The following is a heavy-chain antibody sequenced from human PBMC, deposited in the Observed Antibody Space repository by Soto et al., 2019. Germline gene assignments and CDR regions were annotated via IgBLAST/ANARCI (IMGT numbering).Heavy chain of an antibody. Sequence: EVHLLESGGALAQPGGSLRLSCGASGFTFSSHAINWVRQAPGKGLEWVSGISAGGGETYYADSVKGRFTISRDTSNHTVHLQMNSLRVEDTAVYYCARDQSPRVEGGTVGDHWGQGTLVTVSS. J-gene: IGHJ5*02. V-gene: IGHV3-23*01. D-gene: IGHD3-3*01. CDR2: ISAGGGET. CDR3: ARDQSPRVEGGTVGDH. CDR1: GFTFSSHA.